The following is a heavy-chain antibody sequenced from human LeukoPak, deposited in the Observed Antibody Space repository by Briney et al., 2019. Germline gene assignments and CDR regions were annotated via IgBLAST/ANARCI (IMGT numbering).Heavy chain of an antibody. Sequence: SETLSLTCTVSGGSISSYYWSWIRQPAGKGLEWIGRIYTSGSTNYNPSLKSRGTMLVDTSKNQFSLKLSSVTAADTAVYYCARDRYCSSTSCHHNWFDPWGQGTLVTVSS. V-gene: IGHV4-4*07. CDR1: GGSISSYY. J-gene: IGHJ5*02. CDR3: ARDRYCSSTSCHHNWFDP. CDR2: IYTSGST. D-gene: IGHD2-2*01.